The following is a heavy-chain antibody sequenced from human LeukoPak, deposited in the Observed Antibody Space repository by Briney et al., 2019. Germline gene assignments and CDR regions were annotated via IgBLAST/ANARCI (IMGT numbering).Heavy chain of an antibody. CDR1: GYTLTGNY. D-gene: IGHD1-1*01. Sequence: ASVKVSCKTSGYTLTGNYIHWMRQAHGQGHDRMGWINPNSGGTNNAQNFQGTVTMTRDTSTSTAYMELSSLRSDETAVYYCARRLGSGTTLGYWGQGTLVTVSS. J-gene: IGHJ4*02. V-gene: IGHV1-2*02. CDR2: INPNSGGT. CDR3: ARRLGSGTTLGY.